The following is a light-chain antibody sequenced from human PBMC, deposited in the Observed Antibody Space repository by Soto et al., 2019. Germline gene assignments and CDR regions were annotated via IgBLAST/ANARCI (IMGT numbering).Light chain of an antibody. CDR2: DTS. CDR3: QRYNNWPLT. CDR1: QGIGDT. Sequence: EIVMTQSPATLSVSPGEGVTLSCRASQGIGDTLAWYQHKPGQTPSLLIYDTSARATGVPARFSGSRSGPEFPPTINRLHSEVFVFYYCQRYNNWPLTFGGGTKVESK. J-gene: IGKJ4*01. V-gene: IGKV3-15*01.